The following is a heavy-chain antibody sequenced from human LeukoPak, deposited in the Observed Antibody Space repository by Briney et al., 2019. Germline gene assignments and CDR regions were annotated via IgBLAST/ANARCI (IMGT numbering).Heavy chain of an antibody. CDR3: ACKTVVRGGTY. J-gene: IGHJ4*02. CDR2: INPNSGGT. CDR1: GYTFTPYN. V-gene: IGHV1-2*02. D-gene: IGHD2-15*01. Sequence: ASVKVSCKASGYTFTPYNMHWVRQAPGQGLEWMGWINPNSGGTNYAQKFQGRVTMTRDTSISTAYMELSMLRSDDTAVYYCACKTVVRGGTYWSQGTLVTVSS.